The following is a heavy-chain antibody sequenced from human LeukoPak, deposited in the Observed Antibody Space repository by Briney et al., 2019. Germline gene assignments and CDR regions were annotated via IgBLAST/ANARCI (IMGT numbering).Heavy chain of an antibody. CDR2: ISHDGII. Sequence: PGGSLRLSCAASGFTVSSNYMSWVRQAPGKGLVWVSRISHDGIISYADSVKGRFTISRDNAKNTLILQMNSLRVEDTAVHYCARDWVYKIDYWGRGTLVTVSS. CDR3: ARDWVYKIDY. J-gene: IGHJ4*02. V-gene: IGHV3-74*01. D-gene: IGHD5-24*01. CDR1: GFTVSSNY.